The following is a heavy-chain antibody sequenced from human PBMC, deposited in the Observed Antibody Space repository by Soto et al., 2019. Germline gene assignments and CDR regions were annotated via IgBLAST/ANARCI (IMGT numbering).Heavy chain of an antibody. J-gene: IGHJ4*02. Sequence: QVQLQESGPGLVKPSGTLSLTCAVSGGSISSSNWWNWVRQPPGKGLEWIGEIYRSGNTNYKPSLKSRVSMSVDKSKNEFSLKLTTVTAADTAVYYCARGRLHCDDTSCRVHYFDSWGQGALVTVSS. V-gene: IGHV4-4*02. CDR2: IYRSGNT. D-gene: IGHD2-2*01. CDR1: GGSISSSNW. CDR3: ARGRLHCDDTSCRVHYFDS.